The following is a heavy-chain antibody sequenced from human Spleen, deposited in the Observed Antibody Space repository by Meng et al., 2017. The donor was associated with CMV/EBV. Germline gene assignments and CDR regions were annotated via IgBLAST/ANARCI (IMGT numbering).Heavy chain of an antibody. CDR2: IAPISGTR. V-gene: IGHV1-69*05. J-gene: IGHJ1*01. CDR1: GGTFSSYA. D-gene: IGHD2-2*01. CDR3: ARDQSDVPAPPLGHFQH. Sequence: SVKVSCKASGGTFSSYAVNWVRQAPGQGLEWMGGIAPISGTRNDPQKFQGRVTISTDESTSTAYMSLSSLRSEDTAVYYCARDQSDVPAPPLGHFQHWGQGTLVTVSS.